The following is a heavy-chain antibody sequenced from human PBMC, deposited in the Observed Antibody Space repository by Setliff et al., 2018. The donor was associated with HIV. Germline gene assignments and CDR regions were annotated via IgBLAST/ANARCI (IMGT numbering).Heavy chain of an antibody. CDR1: GFTPAFPFNSYW. V-gene: IGHV3-66*02. CDR2: IYGGGTT. D-gene: IGHD3-10*01. J-gene: IGHJ4*02. Sequence: PGGSLRLSCVGSGFTPAFPFNSYWMSWVRQAPGKGLEWVSVIYGGGTTHYADSVKGRFTISRDNSKNTVYLQMNSLRVEDTAVYYCARELYREWDYWGQGTLVTVS. CDR3: ARELYREWDY.